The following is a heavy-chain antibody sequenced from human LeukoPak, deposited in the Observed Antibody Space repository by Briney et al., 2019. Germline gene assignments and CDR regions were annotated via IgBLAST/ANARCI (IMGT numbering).Heavy chain of an antibody. CDR1: GYTFTSYY. V-gene: IGHV1-46*01. CDR2: INPSGGST. CDR3: ARDLDLDIVVVPAALTSHYYGMDV. J-gene: IGHJ6*02. D-gene: IGHD2-2*01. Sequence: ASVKVSCKASGYTFTSYYMHRVRQAPGQGLEWMGIINPSGGSTSYAQKFQGRVTMTRDTSTSTVYMELSSLRSEDTAVYYCARDLDLDIVVVPAALTSHYYGMDVWGQGTTVTVSS.